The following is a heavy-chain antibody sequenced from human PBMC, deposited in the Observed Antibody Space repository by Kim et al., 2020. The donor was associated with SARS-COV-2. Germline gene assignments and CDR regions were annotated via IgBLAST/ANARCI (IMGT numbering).Heavy chain of an antibody. V-gene: IGHV3-30*18. CDR2: ISYDGSNK. D-gene: IGHD2-2*01. CDR3: AKEAPSYCSSTSCYDL. CDR1: GFTFSSYG. Sequence: GGSLRLSCAASGFTFSSYGMHWVRQAPGKGLEWVAVISYDGSNKYYADSVKGRFTISRDNSKNTLYLQMNSLRAEDTAVYYCAKEAPSYCSSTSCYDL. J-gene: IGHJ2*01.